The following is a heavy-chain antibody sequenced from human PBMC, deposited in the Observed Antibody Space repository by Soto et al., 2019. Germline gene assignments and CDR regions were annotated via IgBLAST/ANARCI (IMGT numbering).Heavy chain of an antibody. CDR1: GGSISSYY. V-gene: IGHV4-59*01. J-gene: IGHJ4*02. CDR3: ARYYCSSSTCYYFDY. CDR2: IYYTGST. D-gene: IGHD2-2*01. Sequence: SETLSLTCTVSGGSISSYYWSWIRQTPGKGLEWIGYIYYTGSTNYNPSLKSRVSFSVDTSKNQFSLKLSSVTAADTAVYYCARYYCSSSTCYYFDYWGQGTLVTVSS.